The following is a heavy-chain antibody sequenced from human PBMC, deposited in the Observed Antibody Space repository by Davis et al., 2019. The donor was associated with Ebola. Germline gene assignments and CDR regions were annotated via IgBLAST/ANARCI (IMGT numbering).Heavy chain of an antibody. D-gene: IGHD3-10*01. CDR1: GFTFSSYA. V-gene: IGHV3-23*01. CDR2: ISGSGGST. Sequence: GGSLRLSCAASGFTFSSYAMSWVRQAPGKGLGWVSAISGSGGSTYYADSVKGRFTISRDNSKNTLYLQMNSLRAEDTAVYYCAKTTMVRGVIITWGGMDVWGQGTTVTVSS. CDR3: AKTTMVRGVIITWGGMDV. J-gene: IGHJ6*02.